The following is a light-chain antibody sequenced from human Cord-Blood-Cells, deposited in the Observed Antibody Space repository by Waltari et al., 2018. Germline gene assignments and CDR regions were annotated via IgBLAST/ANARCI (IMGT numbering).Light chain of an antibody. J-gene: IGKJ4*01. CDR3: QQYYRTPLT. CDR1: QRVLYSSNNKNY. V-gene: IGKV4-1*01. CDR2: WAS. Sequence: DIVMTQSPESLAVSLGERANINCKSSQRVLYSSNNKNYLAWYQQKPGQPPKLLIYWASTRESGVPDRFSGSGSGTDFTLTISSLQAEDVAVYYCQQYYRTPLTFGGGTKVEIK.